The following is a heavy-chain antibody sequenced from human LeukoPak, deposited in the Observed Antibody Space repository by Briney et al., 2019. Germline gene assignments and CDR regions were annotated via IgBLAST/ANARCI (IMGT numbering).Heavy chain of an antibody. Sequence: GGSLRLSCAASGFTFSSYAMSWVRQAPGKGLEWVSGISGSGGSTYYADSVKGRFTISRDNSKNTLYLQMNSLRAEDTAVYYCAKWKTDSSGWFDCWGQGTLVTVSS. V-gene: IGHV3-23*01. CDR3: AKWKTDSSGWFDC. CDR1: GFTFSSYA. D-gene: IGHD6-19*01. CDR2: ISGSGGST. J-gene: IGHJ4*02.